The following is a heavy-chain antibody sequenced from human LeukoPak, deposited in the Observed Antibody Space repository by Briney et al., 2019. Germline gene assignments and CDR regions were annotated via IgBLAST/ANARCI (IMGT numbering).Heavy chain of an antibody. J-gene: IGHJ4*02. V-gene: IGHV4-59*01. D-gene: IGHD5-12*01. CDR1: GGSISSYY. Sequence: SETLSLTCTVSGGSISSYYWSWIRQPPGKGLEWIGYIYYSGSTNYNPSLKSRVTISVDTSKNQFSLKLSSVTAADTAVHYCASLGYSGYDFGFDYWGQGTLVTVSS. CDR3: ASLGYSGYDFGFDY. CDR2: IYYSGST.